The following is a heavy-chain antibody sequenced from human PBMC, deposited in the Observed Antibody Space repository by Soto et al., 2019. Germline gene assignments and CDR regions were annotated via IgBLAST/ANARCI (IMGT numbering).Heavy chain of an antibody. V-gene: IGHV4-59*08. CDR1: GGSISGNY. D-gene: IGHD6-13*01. CDR3: ASRPPRSWFLFDY. CDR2: IYDSGST. Sequence: SETLSLTCTVSGGSISGNYWSWLRQSPGKGLEWIGYIYDSGSTTYNPSLNSRVTMSVDTSENQFSLKLTSVTAADTAVYYSASRPPRSWFLFDYWGQGILVTVSS. J-gene: IGHJ4*02.